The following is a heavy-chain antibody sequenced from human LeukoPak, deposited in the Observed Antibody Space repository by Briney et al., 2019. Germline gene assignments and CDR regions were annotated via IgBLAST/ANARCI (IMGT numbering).Heavy chain of an antibody. V-gene: IGHV1-18*01. J-gene: IGHJ3*02. D-gene: IGHD6-19*01. CDR1: GYSFTSYG. CDR3: AREKAVDGNTFDI. CDR2: ISAYNGNT. Sequence: GASVKVSCKASGYSFTSYGISWVRQAPGQGLEWMGWISAYNGNTNYAQKLQGRVTMTTDTSTNTAYMELRSLRSDDTAVYYCAREKAVDGNTFDIWGQGTMVTVSS.